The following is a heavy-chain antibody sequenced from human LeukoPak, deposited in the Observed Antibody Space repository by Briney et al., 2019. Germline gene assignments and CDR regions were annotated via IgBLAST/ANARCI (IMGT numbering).Heavy chain of an antibody. CDR2: IYYSGST. J-gene: IGHJ4*02. CDR3: ASLYSGSYDTGSFDYFNY. D-gene: IGHD1-26*01. V-gene: IGHV4-59*01. Sequence: SETLSLTCTGSGVSISSYYWSWIRQPPGKGLEGIGYIYYSGSTNYNRSLKSQVTISADTSKNQFSLKLSSVTAADTAVYYCASLYSGSYDTGSFDYFNYWGQGTLVTVSS. CDR1: GVSISSYY.